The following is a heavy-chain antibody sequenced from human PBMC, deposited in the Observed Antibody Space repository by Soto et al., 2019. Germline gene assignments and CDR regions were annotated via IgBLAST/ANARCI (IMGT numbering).Heavy chain of an antibody. CDR1: GGTFSIYA. CDR3: ARDLGSGYDPGDY. V-gene: IGHV1-69*12. CDR2: IIPIIGTR. D-gene: IGHD5-12*01. Sequence: QVQLVQSGAEVKKPGSSVKVSCKASGGTFSIYAVSWVRQAPGQGLEWMGGIIPIIGTRNYAQRFQGRITMTVDVSTSTAYVELSSLKSEDTAVYYCARDLGSGYDPGDYWGQGTLVTVSS. J-gene: IGHJ4*02.